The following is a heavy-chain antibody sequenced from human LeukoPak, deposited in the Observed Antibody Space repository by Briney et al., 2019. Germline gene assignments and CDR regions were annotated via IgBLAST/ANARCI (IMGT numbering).Heavy chain of an antibody. CDR2: FYYSGST. Sequence: SETLSLTCTVSGGSVSSGRYYWSWIRQPPGKGLEWIGYFYYSGSTNYNPSLKTRVTIAVDTSKNQFSLKLNSVTAADTAVYYCARQGLSSSGWYLDWFDPWGQGTLVTVSS. D-gene: IGHD6-19*01. J-gene: IGHJ5*02. V-gene: IGHV4-61*01. CDR1: GGSVSSGRYY. CDR3: ARQGLSSSGWYLDWFDP.